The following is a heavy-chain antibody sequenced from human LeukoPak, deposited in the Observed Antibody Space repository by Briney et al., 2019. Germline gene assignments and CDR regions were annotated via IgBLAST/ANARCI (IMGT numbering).Heavy chain of an antibody. V-gene: IGHV1-2*02. CDR3: ARFSAYYYGSGSYYRSWFDP. Sequence: ASVKVSCKTSGYTFSGYYIHWVRQAPGQGLEWMGWINPNSGGTHYAQKLQGRVTMTRDTSSSTAYMELRSLRSDDTAVYYCARFSAYYYGSGSYYRSWFDPWGQGTLVTVSS. CDR1: GYTFSGYY. D-gene: IGHD3-10*01. CDR2: INPNSGGT. J-gene: IGHJ5*02.